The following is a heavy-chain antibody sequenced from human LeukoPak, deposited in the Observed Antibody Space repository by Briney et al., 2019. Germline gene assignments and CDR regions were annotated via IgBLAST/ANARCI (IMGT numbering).Heavy chain of an antibody. CDR2: IYYSGNT. V-gene: IGHV4-39*02. CDR1: GGSITSSDYY. CDR3: ANLRLRRPFDV. D-gene: IGHD2-15*01. Sequence: PSETLSLTCSVCGGSITSSDYYWGWIRQPPGKGLEWIGTIYYSGNTYYNPPLKSRVTISIDTSKKNFSLNLRSVTAADTAMYYYANLRLRRPFDVWGPGTMVIVSS. J-gene: IGHJ3*01.